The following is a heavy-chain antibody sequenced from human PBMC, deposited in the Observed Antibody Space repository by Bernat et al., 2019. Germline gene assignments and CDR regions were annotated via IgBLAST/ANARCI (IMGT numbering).Heavy chain of an antibody. Sequence: EVQLVQSGAEVKKPGESLKISCKGSGYSFTSYWIGWVRQMPGKGREWMGIIYPGDSATIYRPSFQVQVTISAAKSIRPDYLQWSSLMASDTAMYYCARLSGGGYYTPLHWGQGTLVTVSS. CDR3: ARLSGGGYYTPLH. V-gene: IGHV5-51*01. CDR2: IYPGDSAT. J-gene: IGHJ4*02. D-gene: IGHD3-3*01. CDR1: GYSFTSYW.